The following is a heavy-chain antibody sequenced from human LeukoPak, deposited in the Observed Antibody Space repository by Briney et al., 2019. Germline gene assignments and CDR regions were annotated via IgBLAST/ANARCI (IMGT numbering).Heavy chain of an antibody. CDR2: ISYDGSTE. CDR3: VRDNQLGRNFDF. D-gene: IGHD1-1*01. J-gene: IGHJ4*02. CDR1: EFSFSHYA. V-gene: IGHV3-30*09. Sequence: QPGRSLRLSCAASEFSFSHYAMYWVRQSPGKGLEWVAVISYDGSTEFYTASVKGRFAISRDNSNNTLSLQMNSLRPEDTAVYYCVRDNQLGRNFDFWGQG.